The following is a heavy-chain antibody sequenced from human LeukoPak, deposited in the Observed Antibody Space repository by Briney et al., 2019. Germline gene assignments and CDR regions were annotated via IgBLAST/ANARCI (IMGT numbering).Heavy chain of an antibody. D-gene: IGHD3-22*01. CDR1: GGSISSGG. CDR2: IIPIFGTA. CDR3: AEGGSGYFPYYFDY. Sequence: TCTVSGGSISSGGYYWSWIRQHPGQGLEWMGGIIPIFGTANYAQKFQGRVTITADESTSTAYMELSSLRSEDTAVYYCAEGGSGYFPYYFDYWGQGTLVTVSS. V-gene: IGHV1-69*01. J-gene: IGHJ4*02.